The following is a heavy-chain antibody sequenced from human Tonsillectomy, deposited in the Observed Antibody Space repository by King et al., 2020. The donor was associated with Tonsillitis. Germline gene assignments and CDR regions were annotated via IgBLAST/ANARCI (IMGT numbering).Heavy chain of an antibody. J-gene: IGHJ6*02. CDR2: IGTSGSPI. CDR1: GFPFSSYE. V-gene: IGHV3-48*03. CDR3: ARGSAARNYYGMDV. D-gene: IGHD6-6*01. Sequence: VQLVESGGGLVQPGGSLRLSCAASGFPFSSYEMNWVRQAPGQGLEWVSYIGTSGSPIYYADSVKGRFTISRDNAKNSLYLQMSSLRAEDTAVYYCARGSAARNYYGMDVWGQGTTVTVSS.